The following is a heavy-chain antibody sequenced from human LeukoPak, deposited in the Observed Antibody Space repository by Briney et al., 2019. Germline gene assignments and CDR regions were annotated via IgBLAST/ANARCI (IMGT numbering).Heavy chain of an antibody. CDR3: ARDEGELYLDY. J-gene: IGHJ4*02. CDR1: GYTFTGYY. Sequence: ASVKVSCKASGYTFTGYYMHWVRQAPGQGLEWMGWIIAGNGGTDYTSKFQGRVTMTRDTSISTAYVELSGLTPDDTAVYFCARDEGELYLDYWGQGTLVTVSS. CDR2: IIAGNGGT. D-gene: IGHD1-7*01. V-gene: IGHV1-2*02.